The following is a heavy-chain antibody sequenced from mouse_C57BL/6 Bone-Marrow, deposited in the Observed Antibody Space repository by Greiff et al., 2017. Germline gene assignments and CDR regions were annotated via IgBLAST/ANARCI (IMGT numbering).Heavy chain of an antibody. CDR3: AKGGNYVSAWFAY. V-gene: IGHV1-64*01. Sequence: VQLQQPGAELVKPGASVKLSCKASGYTFTSYWMHWVKQRPGQGLEWIGMIHPNSGSTNYNEKFKSKATLTVDKSSSTAYMQLSSLTSEDSAVYYCAKGGNYVSAWFAYWGQGTLVTVSA. J-gene: IGHJ3*01. CDR1: GYTFTSYW. CDR2: IHPNSGST. D-gene: IGHD2-1*01.